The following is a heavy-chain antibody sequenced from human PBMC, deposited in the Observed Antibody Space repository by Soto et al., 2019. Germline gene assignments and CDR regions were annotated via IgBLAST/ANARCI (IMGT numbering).Heavy chain of an antibody. V-gene: IGHV1-46*01. Sequence: GASVKVSCKASGYKFTTYFIHLVRQAPGQGLEWMGMIHPSGDTGYAQKFRGRVTMTIDTSTTTAYMELRNLTSEDTAVYFSVRGYCTTSPCSGDFQFWGQGTLVTVSS. CDR1: GYKFTTYF. CDR2: IHPSGDT. CDR3: VRGYCTTSPCSGDFQF. D-gene: IGHD2-15*01. J-gene: IGHJ1*01.